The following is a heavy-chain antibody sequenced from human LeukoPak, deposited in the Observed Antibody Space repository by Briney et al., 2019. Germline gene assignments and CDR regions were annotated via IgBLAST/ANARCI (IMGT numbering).Heavy chain of an antibody. CDR1: GYSFTAFY. Sequence: AASVKVSCKASGYSFTAFYIHWVRQAPGQGLEWMGWIHPRSGETNYAYKFRAGVTMTRDTSISTTYMDLGSLGSDDTAVYYCARDGEYGTGSYYRGCFDYWGQGTLVTVSS. V-gene: IGHV1-2*02. CDR2: IHPRSGET. D-gene: IGHD3-10*01. J-gene: IGHJ4*02. CDR3: ARDGEYGTGSYYRGCFDY.